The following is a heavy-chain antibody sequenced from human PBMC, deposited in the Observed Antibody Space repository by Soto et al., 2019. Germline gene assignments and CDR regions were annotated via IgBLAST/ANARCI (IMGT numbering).Heavy chain of an antibody. V-gene: IGHV3-48*02. J-gene: IGHJ5*02. CDR1: GFTFSSYS. Sequence: EVQLVESGGGLVQPGGSLRLSCAASGFTFSSYSMNWVRQAPGKGLEWVSYISSSSSTIYYADSVKGRFTISRDNAKNSLYLRMNSLRDEDPAVYYGAREAPRDLNWFDPWGQGTLVTVSS. CDR3: AREAPRDLNWFDP. CDR2: ISSSSSTI.